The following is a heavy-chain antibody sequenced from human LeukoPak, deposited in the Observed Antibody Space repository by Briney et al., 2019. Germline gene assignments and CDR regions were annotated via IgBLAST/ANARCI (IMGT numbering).Heavy chain of an antibody. D-gene: IGHD6-13*01. CDR2: IYYSGST. J-gene: IGHJ4*02. V-gene: IGHV4-59*01. Sequence: KTSETLSLTCTVSGGSISSYYWSWIRQPPGKGVEWIGYIYYSGSTNYNPSLKSRVTISVDTSKNQFSLKLSSVTAADTAVYYCASYSSSWYVGGFDYWGQGTLVTVSS. CDR3: ASYSSSWYVGGFDY. CDR1: GGSISSYY.